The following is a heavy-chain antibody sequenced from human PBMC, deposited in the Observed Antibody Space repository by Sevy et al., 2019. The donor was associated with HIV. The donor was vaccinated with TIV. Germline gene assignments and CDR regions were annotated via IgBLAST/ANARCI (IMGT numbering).Heavy chain of an antibody. D-gene: IGHD2-8*01. J-gene: IGHJ6*02. V-gene: IGHV4-59*01. CDR3: ERELISGRYYGMDV. CDR1: GGSISSYY. Sequence: SETLSLTCTVSGGSISSYYWSWIRQPPGKGLEWIGYNYYTGSTNYNSSLKRQVTISVDTSTTQFSLKLSSVTTADTAVYYYERELISGRYYGMDVWGQGTTVTVSS. CDR2: NYYTGST.